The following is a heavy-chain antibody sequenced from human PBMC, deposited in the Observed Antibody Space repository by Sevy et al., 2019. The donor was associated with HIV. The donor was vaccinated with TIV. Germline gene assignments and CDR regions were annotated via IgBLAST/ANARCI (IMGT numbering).Heavy chain of an antibody. V-gene: IGHV3-7*01. Sequence: GGSLRLSCAASGFTLNSYWMSWVRQAPGKGLEWVANINQDGSVKYYVDSVKGRFTISGDNARNSLYLRMNSLGAEDTALYYCVRAIAAAGSFWGQGTLVTVSS. CDR2: INQDGSVK. J-gene: IGHJ4*02. CDR1: GFTLNSYW. CDR3: VRAIAAAGSF. D-gene: IGHD6-13*01.